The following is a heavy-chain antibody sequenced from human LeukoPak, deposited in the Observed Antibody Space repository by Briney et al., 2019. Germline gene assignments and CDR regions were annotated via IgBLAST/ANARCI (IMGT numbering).Heavy chain of an antibody. V-gene: IGHV3-21*01. CDR1: GFTFSSYS. J-gene: IGHJ6*04. D-gene: IGHD3-9*01. Sequence: GGSLRLSCAASGFTFSSYSMNWVRQAPGKGLEWVSSISSSSSYIYYADSVKGRFTISRDNAKNSLYLQMNSLRAEDTAVYYCARGIRYFEYRRARNMDVWGKGTTVTVSS. CDR2: ISSSSSYI. CDR3: ARGIRYFEYRRARNMDV.